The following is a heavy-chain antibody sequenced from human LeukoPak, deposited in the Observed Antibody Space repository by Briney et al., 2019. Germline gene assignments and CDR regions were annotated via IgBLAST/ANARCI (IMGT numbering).Heavy chain of an antibody. Sequence: ESGPTLVNPTQTLTLTCTFSGFSLSTSGVGVGWIRQPPGKALEWLALIYWNDDNRYSPSLKSRLTITKDTSKNQVVLTMTNMDPVDTATYYCAHIHMATITLDYWGQGTLVTVSS. J-gene: IGHJ4*02. D-gene: IGHD5-24*01. CDR1: GFSLSTSGVG. CDR3: AHIHMATITLDY. V-gene: IGHV2-5*01. CDR2: IYWNDDN.